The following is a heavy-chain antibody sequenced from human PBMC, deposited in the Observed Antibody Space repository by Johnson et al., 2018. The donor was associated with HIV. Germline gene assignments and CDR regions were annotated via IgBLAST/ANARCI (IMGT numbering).Heavy chain of an antibody. D-gene: IGHD3-10*01. J-gene: IGHJ3*02. V-gene: IGHV3-20*04. CDR3: ARELGHFIPYYYHGEAFDI. CDR2: INWNGGGT. Sequence: VQLVESGGGLVQPGRSLRLSCTASGFSFGEYGMNWVRQVPGKGLEWVSGINWNGGGTGYADSVKGRFTISRDNAENSLYLQMNSLRAEDTALYYCARELGHFIPYYYHGEAFDIWGQGTTVTVSS. CDR1: GFSFGEYG.